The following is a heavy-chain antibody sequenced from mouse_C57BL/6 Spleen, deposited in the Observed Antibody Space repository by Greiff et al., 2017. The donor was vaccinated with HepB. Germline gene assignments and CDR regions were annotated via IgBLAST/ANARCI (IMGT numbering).Heavy chain of an antibody. Sequence: VQLQQSGAELARPGASVKLSCKASGYTFTSYGISWVKQRTGQGLEWIGEIYPRSGNTYYNEKFKGKATLTADKSSSTAYMELRSLTSEDSAVYFCAREGDYGSLLWYFDVWGTGTTVTVSS. J-gene: IGHJ1*03. CDR1: GYTFTSYG. D-gene: IGHD1-1*01. CDR2: IYPRSGNT. V-gene: IGHV1-81*01. CDR3: AREGDYGSLLWYFDV.